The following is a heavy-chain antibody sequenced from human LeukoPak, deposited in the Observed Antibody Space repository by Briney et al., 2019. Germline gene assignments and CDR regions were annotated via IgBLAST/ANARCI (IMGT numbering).Heavy chain of an antibody. D-gene: IGHD4-17*01. J-gene: IGHJ4*02. Sequence: SETLSLTCTVSGGSISSGGYYWSWIRQHPGKGLEWIGYIYYSGSTNYNPSLKSRVTISVDTSKNQFSLKLSSVTAADTAVYYCARDKRGDYGYFDYWGQGTLVTVSS. V-gene: IGHV4-61*08. CDR3: ARDKRGDYGYFDY. CDR2: IYYSGST. CDR1: GGSISSGGYY.